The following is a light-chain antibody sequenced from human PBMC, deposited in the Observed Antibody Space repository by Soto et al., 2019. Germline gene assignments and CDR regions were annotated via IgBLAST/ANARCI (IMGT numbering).Light chain of an antibody. J-gene: IGLJ3*02. CDR2: EAN. V-gene: IGLV6-57*03. CDR1: SGSIASNY. Sequence: NFMLTQPHSVSESPGKTVTISCTRSSGSIASNYVQWYQQRPGSAPTTVIYEANQRPSGVPDRFSGSIDSSSNAASLTISGPKTEDEADYYCQSYDSSNSWVFGGGTKLTVL. CDR3: QSYDSSNSWV.